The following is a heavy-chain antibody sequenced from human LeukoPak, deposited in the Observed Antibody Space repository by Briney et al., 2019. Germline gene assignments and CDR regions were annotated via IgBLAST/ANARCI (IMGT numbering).Heavy chain of an antibody. V-gene: IGHV1-2*02. CDR1: GDTFTDYY. D-gene: IGHD2-15*01. CDR2: INPKSGDT. J-gene: IGHJ4*02. CDR3: ARDTYCSGGSCYPLDY. Sequence: ASVKVSCKTSGDTFTDYYMHWVRQAPGQGLEWMGWINPKSGDTNYVQNFQGRVTMTRDTSISIAYMELSSLRSDDTAVYYCARDTYCSGGSCYPLDYWGQGTLVTVSS.